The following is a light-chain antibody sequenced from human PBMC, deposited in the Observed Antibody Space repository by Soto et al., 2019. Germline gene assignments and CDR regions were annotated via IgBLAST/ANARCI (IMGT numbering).Light chain of an antibody. CDR1: QSVNSDY. CDR2: GAS. J-gene: IGKJ5*01. V-gene: IGKV3-20*01. CDR3: QHYGSSPAIT. Sequence: EIVLTQSPGTLSLSPGARATLSCRASQSVNSDYLAWLQQKPGQAPRLLIYGASSRITGIPDRFSGRGSGTDFTLIISRLEPEDFAVYYCQHYGSSPAITFGQGIRLEIK.